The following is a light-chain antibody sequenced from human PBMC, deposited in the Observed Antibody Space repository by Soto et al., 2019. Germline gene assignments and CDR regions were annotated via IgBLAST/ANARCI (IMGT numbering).Light chain of an antibody. CDR3: QQYNSYPP. J-gene: IGKJ1*01. Sequence: DLQMTQSPSTLSASVGDRVTITCRASQSISSWLAWYQQKPGKAPKLLIYDASSLESGVPSRFSGSGSGTEFTLTISSLQPDDFATYYCQQYNSYPPFGQGTKVEIK. CDR1: QSISSW. V-gene: IGKV1-5*01. CDR2: DAS.